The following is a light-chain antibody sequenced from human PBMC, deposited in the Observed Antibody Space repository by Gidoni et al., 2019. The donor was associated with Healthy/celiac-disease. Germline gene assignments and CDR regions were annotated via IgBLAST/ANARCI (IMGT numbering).Light chain of an antibody. Sequence: EIVLTQSQATLSLSRGERATLSCRASQSVSSYLAWYQQKTGQAPSLLIYDASNRATGIPARFSGSGSGTYFTLTISILAPEDFAVYYCQQRSNWPTFGQGTRLEIK. J-gene: IGKJ5*01. V-gene: IGKV3-11*01. CDR3: QQRSNWPT. CDR1: QSVSSY. CDR2: DAS.